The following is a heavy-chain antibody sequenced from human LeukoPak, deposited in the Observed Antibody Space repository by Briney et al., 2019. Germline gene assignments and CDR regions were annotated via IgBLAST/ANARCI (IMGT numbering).Heavy chain of an antibody. J-gene: IGHJ5*02. CDR2: INAGNGNT. Sequence: ASVKVSCKASGYTFTSYAMHWVRQAPGQRLERMGWINAGNGNTKYSQKFQGRVTITRDTSASTAYMELSSLRSEDTAVYYCARVGTIFGVTSRYWFDPWGQGTLVTVSS. CDR1: GYTFTSYA. V-gene: IGHV1-3*01. D-gene: IGHD3-3*01. CDR3: ARVGTIFGVTSRYWFDP.